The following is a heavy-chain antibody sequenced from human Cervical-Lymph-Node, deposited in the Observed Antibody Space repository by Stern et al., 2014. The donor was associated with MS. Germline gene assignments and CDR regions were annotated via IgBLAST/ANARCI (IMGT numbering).Heavy chain of an antibody. D-gene: IGHD2-8*02. J-gene: IGHJ5*02. CDR3: APISPCTGASCPNWLDP. V-gene: IGHV3-15*01. Sequence: EVQLVESGGGLVKPGGSLRLSCAASGFTFSNAWMNWARQAPGTGLEWVGRIKSKTDGGSTDYAAPVRGRFTISRDDSKATLYLQMNSLKTEDTAIYYCAPISPCTGASCPNWLDPWGQGTLVTVSS. CDR1: GFTFSNAW. CDR2: IKSKTDGGST.